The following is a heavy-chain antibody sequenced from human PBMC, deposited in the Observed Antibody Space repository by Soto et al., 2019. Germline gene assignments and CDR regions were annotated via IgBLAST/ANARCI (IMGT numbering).Heavy chain of an antibody. D-gene: IGHD5-12*01. CDR1: GFNFGNFG. V-gene: IGHV3-33*01. CDR3: ARGLRGVLDY. CDR2: ISNDENIK. Sequence: GGSLRLSCVASGFNFGNFGMHWVRQAPGKGLEWLTVISNDENIKQDSVRGRFAIARDNSKNTLYLHLTSLRAEDAAIYYCARGLRGVLDYWGQGTLVTVSS. J-gene: IGHJ4*02.